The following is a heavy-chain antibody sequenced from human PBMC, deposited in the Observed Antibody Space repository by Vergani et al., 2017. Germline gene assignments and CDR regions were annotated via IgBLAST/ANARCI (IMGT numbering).Heavy chain of an antibody. J-gene: IGHJ6*03. V-gene: IGHV1-18*01. Sequence: QVQLVQSGAEMKKPGASVNVSCKTSGYSFNSYGINWVRQAPGQGLEWLGWISGYDGKTKYVEKLQGRITVTIDTSTNSAYMELWSLRYDDTAVYYCAGGREEKRVSWSGNPSYYYYYMDVWGKGTTVSVS. CDR3: AGGREEKRVSWSGNPSYYYYYMDV. CDR2: ISGYDGKT. CDR1: GYSFNSYG. D-gene: IGHD3-3*01.